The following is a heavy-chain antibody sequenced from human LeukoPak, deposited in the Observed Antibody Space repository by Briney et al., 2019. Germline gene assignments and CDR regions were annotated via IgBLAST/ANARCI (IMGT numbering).Heavy chain of an antibody. J-gene: IGHJ4*02. Sequence: SETLSLTCTVSGGSIRSYYWSWIRQPPGKGLEWIGYIYYSGSTNYNPSLKSRVTISVDTSKNQFSLKLSSVTAADTAVYYCGAAGGVIGQIDYWGQGTLVTVSS. D-gene: IGHD3-16*02. CDR3: GAAGGVIGQIDY. CDR2: IYYSGST. V-gene: IGHV4-59*01. CDR1: GGSIRSYY.